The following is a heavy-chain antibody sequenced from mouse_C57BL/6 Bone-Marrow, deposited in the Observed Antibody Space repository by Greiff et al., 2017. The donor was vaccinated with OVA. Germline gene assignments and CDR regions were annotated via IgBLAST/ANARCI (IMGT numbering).Heavy chain of an antibody. CDR2: IYPGDGDT. CDR1: GYAFSSSW. J-gene: IGHJ2*01. V-gene: IGHV1-82*01. CDR3: AREGDSNYVDY. D-gene: IGHD2-5*01. Sequence: QVQLQQSGPELVKPGASVKISCKASGYAFSSSWMNWVKQRPGKGLEWIGRIYPGDGDTNYNGKFKGKATLTADKSSSTAYMQLSSLTSEDSAVYFCAREGDSNYVDYWGQGTTLTVSS.